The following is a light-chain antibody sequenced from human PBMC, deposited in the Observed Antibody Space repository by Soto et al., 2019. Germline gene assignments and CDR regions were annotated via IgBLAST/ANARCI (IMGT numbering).Light chain of an antibody. J-gene: IGLJ1*01. Sequence: QAVLTQPPSVSEAPRQRVTISCSGSSSNIGNNAVNWYQQLPGKAPKLLIFYDDLLPSGVSGRFSASKSGTSASLAISGLQSEDEADYYCAAWDDNLNGPVFGTGTKVTVL. CDR2: YDD. CDR1: SSNIGNNA. CDR3: AAWDDNLNGPV. V-gene: IGLV1-36*01.